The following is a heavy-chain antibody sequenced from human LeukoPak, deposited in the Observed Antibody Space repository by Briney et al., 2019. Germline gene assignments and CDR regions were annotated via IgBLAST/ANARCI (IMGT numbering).Heavy chain of an antibody. J-gene: IGHJ4*02. Sequence: PGGSLRLSCAASGFTFSSYWMSWVRQAPGKGLEWVANIKQDGSEKYYVDSVKGRFTISRDNAKNSLYLQMKSLRAEDTAVYYCARDPTYLGYYDFWSGYYTGLDHGGDCWGQGTLVTVSS. CDR1: GFTFSSYW. CDR3: ARDPTYLGYYDFWSGYYTGLDHGGDC. CDR2: IKQDGSEK. V-gene: IGHV3-7*01. D-gene: IGHD3-3*01.